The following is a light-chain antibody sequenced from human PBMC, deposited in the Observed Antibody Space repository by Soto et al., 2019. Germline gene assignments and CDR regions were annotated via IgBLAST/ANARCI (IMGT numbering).Light chain of an antibody. Sequence: DIQMTQSPSTLSASVGDRVTITCRASQNIINYLAWYQQKPGKAPKLLIYTASSLETGVPSRFSGSGSGTESTLTVSSLQPDDFGTYYCQQYNIYPWTFGQGTKVEIK. CDR1: QNIINY. CDR3: QQYNIYPWT. J-gene: IGKJ1*01. CDR2: TAS. V-gene: IGKV1-5*03.